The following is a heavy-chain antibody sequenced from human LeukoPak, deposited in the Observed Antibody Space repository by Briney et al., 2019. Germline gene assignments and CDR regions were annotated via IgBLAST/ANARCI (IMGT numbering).Heavy chain of an antibody. CDR3: ARGGYDYVWGSYRYSPYYFDY. CDR1: GGSFSGYY. D-gene: IGHD3-16*02. J-gene: IGHJ4*02. Sequence: KPSETLSLTCAVYGGSFSGYYWSWIRQPPGKGLEWIGEINHSGSTNYNPSLKSRVTISVDTSKNQFSLKLSSVTAADTAVYYCARGGYDYVWGSYRYSPYYFDYWGQGTLVTVSS. V-gene: IGHV4-34*01. CDR2: INHSGST.